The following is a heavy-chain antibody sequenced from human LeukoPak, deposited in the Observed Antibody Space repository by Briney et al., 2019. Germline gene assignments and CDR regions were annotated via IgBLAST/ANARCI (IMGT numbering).Heavy chain of an antibody. Sequence: GGSLRLSCAASGFTFSSYWMSWVRQAPGKGLEWVAKINQDGSDKYYVDSVKGRFTISRDNAKNTVYLQMNSLRAEDTAVYYCARSVMAPAPWGQGTLVTVS. CDR1: GFTFSSYW. CDR3: ARSVMAPAP. J-gene: IGHJ5*02. V-gene: IGHV3-7*01. D-gene: IGHD5-24*01. CDR2: INQDGSDK.